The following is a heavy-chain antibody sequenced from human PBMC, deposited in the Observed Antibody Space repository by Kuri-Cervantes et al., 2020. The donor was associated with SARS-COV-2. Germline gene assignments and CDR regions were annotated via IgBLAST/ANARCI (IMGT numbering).Heavy chain of an antibody. Sequence: ASVKVSCKASGYRFTSNYMHWVRQAPGQGLEWMGWINPNGGGTNYAQKFQGRVTMTRGTSITTAYMELSRLRFDDTAVYYCARVRQNDFQAFDYWGQGTLVTVSS. D-gene: IGHD3-3*01. CDR2: INPNGGGT. CDR3: ARVRQNDFQAFDY. CDR1: GYRFTSNY. J-gene: IGHJ4*02. V-gene: IGHV1-2*02.